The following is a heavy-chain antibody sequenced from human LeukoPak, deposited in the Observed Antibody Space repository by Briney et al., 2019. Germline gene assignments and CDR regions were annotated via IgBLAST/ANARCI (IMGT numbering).Heavy chain of an antibody. CDR1: GGSIISYY. V-gene: IGHV4-59*01. Sequence: SETLPLTCTVSGGSIISYYWSWIRQPPGKGLEWIGYIYYSGSTNYNPSLKSRVTISVDTSKNQFSLKLSSVTAADTAVYYCARVMITPVALDIWGQGTMVTVSS. D-gene: IGHD3-16*01. CDR2: IYYSGST. J-gene: IGHJ3*02. CDR3: ARVMITPVALDI.